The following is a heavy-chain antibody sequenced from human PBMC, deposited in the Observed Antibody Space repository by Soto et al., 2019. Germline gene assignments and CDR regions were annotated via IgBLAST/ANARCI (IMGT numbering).Heavy chain of an antibody. CDR1: GFTFSSYS. CDR3: ARDLGDIVVVTAIGYYYGMDV. Sequence: GGSLRLSCAASGFTFSSYSMNWVRQAPGKGLEWVSSISSSSSYIYYADSVKGRFTISRDNAKNSLYLQMNSLRAEDTAVYYCARDLGDIVVVTAIGYYYGMDVWGQGTTVTVSS. D-gene: IGHD2-21*02. CDR2: ISSSSSYI. J-gene: IGHJ6*02. V-gene: IGHV3-21*01.